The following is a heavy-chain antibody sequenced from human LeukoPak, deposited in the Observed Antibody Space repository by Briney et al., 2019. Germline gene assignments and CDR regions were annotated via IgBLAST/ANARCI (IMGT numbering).Heavy chain of an antibody. Sequence: ASVKVSCKASGYTFTGYYMHWVRQAPGRGLEWMGWINPNSGGTNYAQKFQGRVTMTRDTSISTAYMELSRLRSDDTAVYYCARDPSSGWYGDNWFDPWGQGTLVTVSS. CDR3: ARDPSSGWYGDNWFDP. CDR1: GYTFTGYY. V-gene: IGHV1-2*02. J-gene: IGHJ5*02. CDR2: INPNSGGT. D-gene: IGHD6-19*01.